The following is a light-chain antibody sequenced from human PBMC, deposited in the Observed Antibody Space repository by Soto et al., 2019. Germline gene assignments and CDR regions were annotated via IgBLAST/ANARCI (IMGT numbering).Light chain of an antibody. CDR2: EVS. V-gene: IGLV2-14*01. Sequence: QSALTQPASVSESPGQSSTISFAGTSSDVGGYNHVSWYQQHADKAPKLLIHEVSNRPSGVSNRFSGSKSGNTASLTISGLQAEDEADYYCTSYTSISTYVFGTGTKVTVL. J-gene: IGLJ1*01. CDR3: TSYTSISTYV. CDR1: SSDVGGYNH.